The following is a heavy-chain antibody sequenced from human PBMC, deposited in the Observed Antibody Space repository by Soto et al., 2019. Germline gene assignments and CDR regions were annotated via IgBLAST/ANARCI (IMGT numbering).Heavy chain of an antibody. CDR3: ARGWGYDSYTYYYAY. CDR2: IIPIFGTA. D-gene: IGHD3-22*01. CDR1: GGTFSSYA. J-gene: IGHJ4*02. V-gene: IGHV1-69*13. Sequence: GASVKVSCKASGGTFSSYAISWVRQAPGQGLEWKGGIIPIFGTANYAQKFQGRVTITADESTSTAYMELSRLRSEDTSFYYCARGWGYDSYTYYYAYWGQGTLVTVSS.